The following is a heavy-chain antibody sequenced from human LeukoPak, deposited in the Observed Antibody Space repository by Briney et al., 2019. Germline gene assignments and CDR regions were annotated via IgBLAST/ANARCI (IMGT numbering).Heavy chain of an antibody. CDR2: IKQDGSEK. J-gene: IGHJ4*02. CDR1: GFTFSSYW. D-gene: IGHD1-26*01. Sequence: GGSLRLSCAASGFTFSSYWMSWVRQAPGKGLEWVANIKQDGSEKYYVDSVKGRFTISRDNAKNSLYLQMNSLRTEDTAVYYCARAKWELLTDYWGQGTLVTVSS. V-gene: IGHV3-7*05. CDR3: ARAKWELLTDY.